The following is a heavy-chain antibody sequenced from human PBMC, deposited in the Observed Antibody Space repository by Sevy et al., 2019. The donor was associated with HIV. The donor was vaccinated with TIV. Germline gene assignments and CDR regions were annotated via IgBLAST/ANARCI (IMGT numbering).Heavy chain of an antibody. CDR3: ARESYDFWTGPVDYDYGMDV. CDR2: SNPQSGAT. CDR1: GYSFSDSGYY. J-gene: IGHJ6*02. Sequence: ASVKVSCKASGYSFSDSGYYVHWVRQAPGQGLEWMGWSNPQSGATKYAQKFQGRVTMTRDTSVSTANMELTRLTSDDTTVYYCARESYDFWTGPVDYDYGMDVWGQGTTVTVSS. V-gene: IGHV1-2*02. D-gene: IGHD3-3*01.